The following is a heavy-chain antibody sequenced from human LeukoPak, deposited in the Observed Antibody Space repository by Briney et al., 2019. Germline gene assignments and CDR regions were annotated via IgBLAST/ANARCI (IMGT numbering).Heavy chain of an antibody. Sequence: SETLSLTCTVSGYSISSGYYWGWIRPPPGKGLEWIGSIYHSGSTYYNPSLKSRVTISVDTSKNQFSLKLSSVTAADTAVYYRARDLSSGWSLPPYYYYYYMDVWGKGTPVTISS. CDR1: GYSISSGYY. CDR2: IYHSGST. J-gene: IGHJ6*03. CDR3: ARDLSSGWSLPPYYYYYYMDV. D-gene: IGHD6-19*01. V-gene: IGHV4-38-2*02.